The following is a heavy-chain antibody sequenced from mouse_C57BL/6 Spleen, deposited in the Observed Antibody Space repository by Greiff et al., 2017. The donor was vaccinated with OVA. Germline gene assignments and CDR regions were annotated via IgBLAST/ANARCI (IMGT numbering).Heavy chain of an antibody. D-gene: IGHD2-12*01. J-gene: IGHJ4*01. CDR3: ARSYYSNRNYYAMDY. CDR1: GYTFTDYN. Sequence: EVQLQQSGPELVKPGASVKIPCKASGYTFTDYNMDWVKQSHGQSLEWIGDINPNNGGTNYKQKFKGKATLTVDKSSSTAYMELRSLTSEDTAVYYGARSYYSNRNYYAMDYWGQGTSVTVSS. CDR2: INPNNGGT. V-gene: IGHV1-18*01.